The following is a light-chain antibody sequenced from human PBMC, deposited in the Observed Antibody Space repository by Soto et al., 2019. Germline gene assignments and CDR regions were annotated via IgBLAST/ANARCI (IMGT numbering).Light chain of an antibody. Sequence: DIHVTQSPSTLCASVGDRVTITCRASQSIGDSLAWYQQKPGKAPYLLISDVSSLERGVPSRFSGSGSGTEFTLTISSMQTDDFATFYCKQYNGYSRTFGKGTKVDIK. V-gene: IGKV1-5*01. CDR3: KQYNGYSRT. CDR2: DVS. CDR1: QSIGDS. J-gene: IGKJ1*01.